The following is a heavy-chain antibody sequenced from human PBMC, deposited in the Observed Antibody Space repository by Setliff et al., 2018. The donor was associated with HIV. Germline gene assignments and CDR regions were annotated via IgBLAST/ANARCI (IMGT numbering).Heavy chain of an antibody. CDR2: ISYDGSKK. V-gene: IGHV3-30*18. CDR1: GFSFGSYG. Sequence: GGSLRLSCAASGFSFGSYGMHWVRQAPGKGLEWVSLISYDGSKKYYADSVKGRFSISRDNPKNTVYLQMNSLRPEDTALYYCAKIPHTGDSAFDVWGQGTMVTVS. J-gene: IGHJ3*01. CDR3: AKIPHTGDSAFDV. D-gene: IGHD7-27*01.